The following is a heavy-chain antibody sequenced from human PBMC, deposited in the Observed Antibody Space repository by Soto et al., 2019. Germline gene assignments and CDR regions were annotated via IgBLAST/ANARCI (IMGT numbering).Heavy chain of an antibody. V-gene: IGHV3-7*03. D-gene: IGHD3-3*01. CDR1: GFSFSSYL. CDR3: ARSNYDFWSGGSLDI. CDR2: IKQDGSQK. Sequence: GSLRLSCAASGFSFSSYLMNWVRQAPGKGLEWVANIKQDGSQKYYVDSVKGRFTTSRDNAKNSLYLQMNSLRAEDTAIYYCARSNYDFWSGGSLDIWGQGTMVTVSS. J-gene: IGHJ3*02.